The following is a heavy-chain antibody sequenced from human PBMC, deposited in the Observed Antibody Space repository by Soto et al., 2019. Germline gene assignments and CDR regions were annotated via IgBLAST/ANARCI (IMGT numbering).Heavy chain of an antibody. CDR1: GGTFSSYA. CDR3: ARALVDTAMVEPRYYYYYGMDV. V-gene: IGHV1-69*13. Sequence: GASVKVSCKASGGTFSSYAISWVRQAPGQGLEWMGGIIPIFGTANYAQKFQGRVTITADESTSTAYMELSSLRSEDTAVYYCARALVDTAMVEPRYYYYYGMDVWGQGTTVTVSS. D-gene: IGHD5-18*01. CDR2: IIPIFGTA. J-gene: IGHJ6*02.